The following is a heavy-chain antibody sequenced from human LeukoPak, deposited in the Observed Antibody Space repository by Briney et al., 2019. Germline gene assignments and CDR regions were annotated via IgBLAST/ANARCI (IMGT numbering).Heavy chain of an antibody. V-gene: IGHV1-2*02. Sequence: ASVKVSCTASGYTFTGYYMHWVRQAPGQGLEWMGWINPNSGGTNYAQNLQGRVTMTRDTSISTAYMEVSRLRSDDTAVYYCAREDSSGYDYWGQGTLVTVSS. CDR2: INPNSGGT. D-gene: IGHD3-22*01. J-gene: IGHJ4*02. CDR1: GYTFTGYY. CDR3: AREDSSGYDY.